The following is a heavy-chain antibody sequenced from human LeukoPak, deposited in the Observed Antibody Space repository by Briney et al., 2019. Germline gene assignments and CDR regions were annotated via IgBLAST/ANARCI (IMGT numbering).Heavy chain of an antibody. J-gene: IGHJ6*03. D-gene: IGHD6-6*01. CDR1: GFTFSSYS. Sequence: GGSLRLSCAASGFTFSSYSMNWVRQAPGKGLEWVSSISSSSSYIYYADSVEGRFTISRDNAKNSLYLQMDSLRAEDTAVYYCARDPTDIAATYYYYYMDVWGKGTTVTVSS. CDR3: ARDPTDIAATYYYYYMDV. CDR2: ISSSSSYI. V-gene: IGHV3-21*01.